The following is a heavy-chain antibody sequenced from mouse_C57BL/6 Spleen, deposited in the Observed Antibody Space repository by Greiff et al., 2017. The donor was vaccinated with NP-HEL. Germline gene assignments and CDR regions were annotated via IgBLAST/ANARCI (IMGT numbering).Heavy chain of an antibody. Sequence: EVKLVESGGGLVKPGGSLKLSCAASGFTFSDYGMHWVRQAPEKGLEWVAYISSGSSTIYYADTVKGRFTISRDNAKNTLFLQMTSLRSEDTAMYYCARELCSDYWGQGTTLTVSS. CDR3: ARELCSDY. J-gene: IGHJ2*01. CDR1: GFTFSDYG. V-gene: IGHV5-17*01. CDR2: ISSGSSTI.